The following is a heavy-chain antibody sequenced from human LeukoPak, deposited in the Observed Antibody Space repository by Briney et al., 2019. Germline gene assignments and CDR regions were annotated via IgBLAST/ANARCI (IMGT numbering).Heavy chain of an antibody. J-gene: IGHJ4*02. V-gene: IGHV1-69*05. D-gene: IGHD3-22*01. CDR3: ARGLDYYDSSGLER. Sequence: ASVKVSCKASGGTFSSYAISWVRQAPGQGLEWMGRIIPIFGTANYAQKFQGRVTMTRDTSISTAYMELSRLRSDDTAVYYCARGLDYYDSSGLERWGQGTLVTVSS. CDR1: GGTFSSYA. CDR2: IIPIFGTA.